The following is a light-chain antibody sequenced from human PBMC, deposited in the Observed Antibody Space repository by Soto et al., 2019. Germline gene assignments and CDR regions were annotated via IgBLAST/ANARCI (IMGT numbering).Light chain of an antibody. J-gene: IGLJ1*01. CDR1: STGVGGYNY. CDR2: DVS. V-gene: IGLV2-14*03. CDR3: SSYTSSSTYV. Sequence: QSALPQPASVTGAPGQSSALSCTGTSTGVGGYNYASWYQHHPGKAPKLRVYDVSNRPSGVSNRFSGSKSGNTASLTISWLQAEDEGDYYCSSYTSSSTYVFGTGTKLTVL.